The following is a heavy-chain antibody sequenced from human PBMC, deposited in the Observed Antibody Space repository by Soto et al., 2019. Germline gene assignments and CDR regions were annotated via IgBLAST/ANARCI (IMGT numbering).Heavy chain of an antibody. CDR2: ISAYNGNT. CDR3: ARDHLPQRGYYGMDV. J-gene: IGHJ6*02. D-gene: IGHD6-25*01. CDR1: GYTFTSYG. V-gene: IGHV1-18*01. Sequence: ASVKVSCKASGYTFTSYGISWVRQAPGQGLEWMGWISAYNGNTNYAQKLQGRVTMTTDTSTSTAYMELRSLRSDDTAVYYCARDHLPQRGYYGMDVWGQGNTVTVSS.